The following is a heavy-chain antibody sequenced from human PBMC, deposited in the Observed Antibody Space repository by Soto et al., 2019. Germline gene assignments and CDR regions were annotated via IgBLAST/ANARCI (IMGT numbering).Heavy chain of an antibody. CDR1: GFTFSIYA. Sequence: QLVESGGALAQPGGSLRLSCVGSGFTFSIYALTWVRQAPGKGLEWVSLITNNGDTTFFGDSVKGRFSISRDNSKNTLYLQLENLSAEDSAVYYCAMSAGYGGAFDVWGHGTMVAVSS. CDR3: AMSAGYGGAFDV. V-gene: IGHV3-23*04. D-gene: IGHD5-12*01. CDR2: ITNNGDTT. J-gene: IGHJ3*01.